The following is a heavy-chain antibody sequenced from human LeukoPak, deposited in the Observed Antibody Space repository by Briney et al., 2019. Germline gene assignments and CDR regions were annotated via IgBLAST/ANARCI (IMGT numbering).Heavy chain of an antibody. J-gene: IGHJ4*02. Sequence: PGGSLRLSCAASGFTFSSYAMHWVRQPPGKGLEWIGSIHYSGSTYYNPSLKSRVTISVDTSKNQFSLKLSSVTAADTAVYYCARDDSSGSPLDYWGQGTLVTVSS. CDR3: ARDDSSGSPLDY. CDR2: IHYSGST. CDR1: GFTFSSYAMH. V-gene: IGHV4-39*01. D-gene: IGHD3-22*01.